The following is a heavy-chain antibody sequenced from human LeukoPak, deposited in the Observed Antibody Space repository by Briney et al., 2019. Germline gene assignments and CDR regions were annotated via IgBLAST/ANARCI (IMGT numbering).Heavy chain of an antibody. Sequence: GGSLRLSCAASGFTFSSYAMSWVRQAPGKGLEWVSAISGSGGSTDYADSVKGRFTISRDSSKNTLYLQMNSLRAEDTAVYYCAKLGDIVVVPAANGDDYWGQGTLVTVSS. J-gene: IGHJ4*02. CDR3: AKLGDIVVVPAANGDDY. V-gene: IGHV3-23*01. CDR1: GFTFSSYA. CDR2: ISGSGGST. D-gene: IGHD2-2*01.